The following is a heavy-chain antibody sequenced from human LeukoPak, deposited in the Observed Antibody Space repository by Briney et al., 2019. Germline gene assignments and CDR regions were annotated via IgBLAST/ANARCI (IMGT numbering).Heavy chain of an antibody. CDR2: ISGSGGST. J-gene: IGHJ3*02. CDR3: AKDPNGDYIGTFDI. Sequence: RGSLRLSCTTSKFNFNNYGLTWVRQAPGKGLEWVSSISGSGGSTQYAASVQGRFTISRDNSKNTLYLQMNSLRAEDTAVYYCAKDPNGDYIGTFDIWGQGTMVTVSS. V-gene: IGHV3-23*01. D-gene: IGHD4-17*01. CDR1: KFNFNNYG.